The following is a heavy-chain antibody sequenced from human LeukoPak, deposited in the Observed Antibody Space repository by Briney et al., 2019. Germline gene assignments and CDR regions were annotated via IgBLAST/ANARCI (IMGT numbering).Heavy chain of an antibody. CDR1: GFTFSSYE. CDR3: ARDRLGDYETYAFDI. V-gene: IGHV3-48*03. CDR2: ISSSGSTI. D-gene: IGHD4-17*01. J-gene: IGHJ3*02. Sequence: GGSLRLSCAASGFTFSSYEMNWVRQAPGKGLEWVSYISSSGSTIYYADSVKGRFTISRDNAKNSLYLQMNSLRAEDTAVYYCARDRLGDYETYAFDIWGQGTMVTVPS.